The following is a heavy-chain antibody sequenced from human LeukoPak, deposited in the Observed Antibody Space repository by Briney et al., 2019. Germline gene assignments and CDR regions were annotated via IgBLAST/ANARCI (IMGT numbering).Heavy chain of an antibody. CDR3: AKFGYDSGWYRFDY. V-gene: IGHV3-23*01. CDR1: GFTFSSYA. Sequence: GGSLRLSCAASGFTFSSYAMSWVRQAPGKGLEWVSAISGSGGSKYFADSVKGRFTISRDNSKNTLYLQMNSLRAEDTAGYYCAKFGYDSGWYRFDYWGQGTLVTVSS. J-gene: IGHJ4*02. CDR2: ISGSGGSK. D-gene: IGHD6-19*01.